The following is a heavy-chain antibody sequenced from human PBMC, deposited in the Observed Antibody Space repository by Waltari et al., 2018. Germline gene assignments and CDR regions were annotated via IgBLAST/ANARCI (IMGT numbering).Heavy chain of an antibody. J-gene: IGHJ3*02. CDR1: GGTFSSYA. CDR2: IIPIFGTA. CDR3: ATPVPVSALEIASAFDI. D-gene: IGHD2-21*01. Sequence: QVQLVQSGAEVKKPGSSVKVSCKASGGTFSSYAISWVRQAPGQGLEWMGGIIPIFGTANYAQKFQGRVTITADESTSTAYMELSSLRSEDTAVYYCATPVPVSALEIASAFDIWGQGTMVTVSS. V-gene: IGHV1-69*13.